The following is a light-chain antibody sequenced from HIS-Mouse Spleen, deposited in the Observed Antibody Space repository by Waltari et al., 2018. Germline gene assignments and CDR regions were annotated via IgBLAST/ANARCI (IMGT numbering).Light chain of an antibody. CDR1: SSDVGSYNL. Sequence: QSALTQPASVSGSPGQSITISCTGTSSDVGSYNLVSWYQQHPGKAPKLMIYEGSKRPSGVSTRFPGYKSGNTASLTVSGLQAEDEADYYCCSYAGSSTWVFGGGTKLTVL. J-gene: IGLJ3*02. CDR2: EGS. CDR3: CSYAGSSTWV. V-gene: IGLV2-23*01.